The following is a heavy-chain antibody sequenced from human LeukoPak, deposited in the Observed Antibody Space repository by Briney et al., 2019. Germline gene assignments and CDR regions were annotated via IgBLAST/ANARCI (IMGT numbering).Heavy chain of an antibody. CDR1: DFNFNSYT. Sequence: RGSLRLSCTASDFNFNSYTIDWVRQAPGKGLEWVSSISSRSSYIYYADALRGRSTTSRDNARNSVYLQMDGLRVEDTAVYYCAKIDDYYKHFDSWGQGTLVTVSS. CDR3: AKIDDYYKHFDS. CDR2: ISSRSSYI. D-gene: IGHD2-21*02. J-gene: IGHJ4*02. V-gene: IGHV3-21*01.